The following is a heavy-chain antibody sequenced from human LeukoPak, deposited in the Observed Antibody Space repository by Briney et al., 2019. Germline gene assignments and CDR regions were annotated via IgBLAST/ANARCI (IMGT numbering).Heavy chain of an antibody. J-gene: IGHJ4*02. V-gene: IGHV3-23*01. CDR1: GFTFSKYT. CDR2: IYGSGGGI. Sequence: GGSLRLSCAASGFTFSKYTMNWVRQAPGKGLEWVSGIYGSGGGIYYADSVKGRFTISRDNSKNTLYLQMNSLRVEDTAVYYCASSGSYRFDYWGQGTLVTVSS. CDR3: ASSGSYRFDY. D-gene: IGHD1-26*01.